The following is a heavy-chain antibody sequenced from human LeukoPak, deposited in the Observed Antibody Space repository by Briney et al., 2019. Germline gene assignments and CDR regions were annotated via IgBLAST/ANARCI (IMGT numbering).Heavy chain of an antibody. CDR3: ARAKTTVTTWFDP. CDR2: IYLSGST. J-gene: IGHJ5*02. CDR1: GYSISSGYY. D-gene: IGHD4-17*01. V-gene: IGHV4-38-2*01. Sequence: PSETLSLTCAVSGYSISSGYYWGWIRQPPGKGLEWIGSIYLSGSTYYNPSLKSRVTISVGTSKNQFSLKLSSVTAADTAVYYCARAKTTVTTWFDPWGQGTLVTVSS.